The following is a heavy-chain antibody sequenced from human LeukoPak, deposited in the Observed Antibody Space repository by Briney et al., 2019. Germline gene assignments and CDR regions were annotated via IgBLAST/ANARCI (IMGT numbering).Heavy chain of an antibody. V-gene: IGHV3-33*06. CDR3: AKDAVARELPVLFDY. D-gene: IGHD1-26*01. J-gene: IGHJ4*02. CDR1: GFTFSSYG. Sequence: GRSLRLSCAASGFTFSSYGMHWVRQAPGKGLEWVAVIWYDGSNKYYADSVKGRFTISRDNSKNTLYLQMNSLRAEDTAVYYCAKDAVARELPVLFDYWGQGTLVTVSS. CDR2: IWYDGSNK.